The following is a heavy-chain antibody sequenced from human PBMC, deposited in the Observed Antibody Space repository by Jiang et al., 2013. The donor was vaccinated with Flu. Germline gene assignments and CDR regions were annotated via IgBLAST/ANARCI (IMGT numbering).Heavy chain of an antibody. V-gene: IGHV4-30-4*01. D-gene: IGHD1-26*01. CDR3: ARGDYYYYGLDV. Sequence: GLVKPSQTLSLTCTVSGVSISSGDYFWGWIRQPPGKGLEWIGYIYSNETTYYNPSLKSRVAISLDPSKSQFSLKVTSVTAADTAVYFCARGDYYYYGLDVWGQGTSVTVSS. CDR2: IYSNETT. CDR1: GVSISSGDYF. J-gene: IGHJ6*02.